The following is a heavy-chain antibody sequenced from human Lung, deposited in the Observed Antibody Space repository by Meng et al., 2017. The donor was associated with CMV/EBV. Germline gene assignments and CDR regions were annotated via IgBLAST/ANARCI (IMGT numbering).Heavy chain of an antibody. J-gene: IGHJ4*02. D-gene: IGHD1-26*01. CDR2: IYSDGSR. CDR3: ARGGPSVGIVGATPPFDY. CDR1: FTVSRND. Sequence: FTVSRNDMSWVRQAPGKGVEWVSVIYSDGSRYYADSVKGRLTVSRDNSKNTLYLQMNSLRAEDAAVYYCARGGPSVGIVGATPPFDYWGQGTLVTVSS. V-gene: IGHV3-53*01.